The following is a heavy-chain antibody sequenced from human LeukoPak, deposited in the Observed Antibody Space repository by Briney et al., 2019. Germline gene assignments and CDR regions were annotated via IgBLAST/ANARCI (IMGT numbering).Heavy chain of an antibody. V-gene: IGHV3-74*01. CDR1: GFTFSSYW. CDR3: ARGGSGYDFGAFDI. J-gene: IGHJ3*02. CDR2: INSDGSST. D-gene: IGHD5-12*01. Sequence: PGGSLRLSCAASGFTFSSYWMHWVRQAPGKGLVWVSRINSDGSSTSCADSVKGRFTISRDNAKNTLYLQMNSLRAEDTAVYYCARGGSGYDFGAFDIWGQGTMVTVSS.